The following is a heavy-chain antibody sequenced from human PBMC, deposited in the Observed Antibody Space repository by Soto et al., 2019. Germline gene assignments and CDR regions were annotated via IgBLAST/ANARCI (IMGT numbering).Heavy chain of an antibody. J-gene: IGHJ2*01. D-gene: IGHD4-17*01. Sequence: QVQLQQWGAGLLKPSETLSLTCAVYGGSFSGYFWSWIRQPPGKGLEWIGEINQIGSTNYNPSLKTRVPISVDTSKNQFSLRLTSVTAADTAVYYCTRGGPPKTTVTIPHVWGRGTLVTVSS. V-gene: IGHV4-34*01. CDR3: TRGGPPKTTVTIPHV. CDR2: INQIGST. CDR1: GGSFSGYF.